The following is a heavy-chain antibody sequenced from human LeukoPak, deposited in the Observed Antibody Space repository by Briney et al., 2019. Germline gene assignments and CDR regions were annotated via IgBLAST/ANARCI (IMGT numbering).Heavy chain of an antibody. Sequence: AGGSLRLSCAASEFTSRSYWMSWVRQAAGKGLEWVANIKQDASEKYYVDSVKGRFTISKDNAKSSLYLQMNNLRAEDTAVYFCVRMVGSFGFWDYWGQGILVTVSS. J-gene: IGHJ4*02. CDR2: IKQDASEK. V-gene: IGHV3-7*03. CDR1: EFTSRSYW. CDR3: VRMVGSFGFWDY. D-gene: IGHD3-16*01.